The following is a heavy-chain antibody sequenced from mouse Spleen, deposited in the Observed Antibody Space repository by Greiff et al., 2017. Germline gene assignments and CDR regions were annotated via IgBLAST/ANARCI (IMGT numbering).Heavy chain of an antibody. CDR2: INPYNDGT. CDR3: ARCNGYRHGAMDY. CDR1: GYTFTSYV. J-gene: IGHJ4*01. V-gene: IGHV1-14*01. Sequence: EVQLKESGPELVKPGASVKMSCKASGYTFTSYVMHWVKQKPGQGLEWIGYINPYNDGTNYNEKFKGKATLTSDKSSSTAYMELSSLTSEDSAVYYCARCNGYRHGAMDYWGQGTSVTVSS. D-gene: IGHD2-14*01.